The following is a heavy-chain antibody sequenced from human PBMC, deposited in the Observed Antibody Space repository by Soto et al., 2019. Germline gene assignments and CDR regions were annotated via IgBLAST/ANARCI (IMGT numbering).Heavy chain of an antibody. V-gene: IGHV3-15*01. Sequence: GGSLRLSCAASGFTFSNAWMSWVRQAPGKGLGWVGRIKSKTDGGTTDYAAPVKGRFTISRDDSKNTLYLQMNSLKTEDTAVYYCTTKTTVTTLGFDYWGQGTLVTVSS. CDR1: GFTFSNAW. D-gene: IGHD4-17*01. CDR2: IKSKTDGGTT. J-gene: IGHJ4*02. CDR3: TTKTTVTTLGFDY.